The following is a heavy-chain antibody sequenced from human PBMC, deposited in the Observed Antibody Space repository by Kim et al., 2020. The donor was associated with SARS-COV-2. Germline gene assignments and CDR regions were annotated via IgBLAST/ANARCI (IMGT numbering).Heavy chain of an antibody. CDR3: ARYVRDGNNNWYFDL. CDR2: VYYRGGT. D-gene: IGHD3-10*02. V-gene: IGHV4-39*07. Sequence: SETLSLTCTVSGASIITSNYYWGWIRQAPGKGLEWIASVYYRGGTDYNPSLKNQATISVDSSKNQFSLKVNSVTAADTAMYYCARYVRDGNNNWYFDLWG. CDR1: GASIITSNYY. J-gene: IGHJ2*01.